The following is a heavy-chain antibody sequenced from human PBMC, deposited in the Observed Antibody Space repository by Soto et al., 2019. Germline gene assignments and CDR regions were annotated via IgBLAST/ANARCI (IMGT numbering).Heavy chain of an antibody. CDR3: ARSGDNYNALDY. J-gene: IGHJ4*02. D-gene: IGHD1-1*01. CDR2: SSNSGTFT. CDR1: GFTFSDYY. Sequence: PGGSLRLSCEGSGFTFSDYYMSWIRQAPGRGLEWISYSSNSGTFTRYSDSVKGRFSISRDNTKNFLYLQMNSLRAEDTAVYYCARSGDNYNALDYWGQGTPVTVSS. V-gene: IGHV3-11*06.